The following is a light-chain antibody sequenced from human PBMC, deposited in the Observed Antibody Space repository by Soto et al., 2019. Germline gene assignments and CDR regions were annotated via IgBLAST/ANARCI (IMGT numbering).Light chain of an antibody. J-gene: IGKJ5*01. Sequence: EIVLTQSPATLSLSPGERVTLSCRASQSFSGYLAWYQQKPGQAPRLLIYDASKRATGIPARFSGRGSGTEFTLTISSLEPEDFAVYYCQQRSNWPPVITFGQGKRLEIK. V-gene: IGKV3-11*01. CDR3: QQRSNWPPVIT. CDR1: QSFSGY. CDR2: DAS.